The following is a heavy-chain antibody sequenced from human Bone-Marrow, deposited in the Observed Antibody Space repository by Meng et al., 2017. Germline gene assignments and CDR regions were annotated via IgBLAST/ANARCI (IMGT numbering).Heavy chain of an antibody. Sequence: GESLKISCKGSGYSFTSYWIGWVRQMPGKGLEWMGIIYPGDSDTRYSPSFQGQVTISADKSIGTAYLQWSSLKASDTAMYYCARLEAHSSSWQYYYYYGMDVWGQGTTVTVSS. J-gene: IGHJ6*02. CDR2: IYPGDSDT. CDR1: GYSFTSYW. D-gene: IGHD6-13*01. V-gene: IGHV5-51*01. CDR3: ARLEAHSSSWQYYYYYGMDV.